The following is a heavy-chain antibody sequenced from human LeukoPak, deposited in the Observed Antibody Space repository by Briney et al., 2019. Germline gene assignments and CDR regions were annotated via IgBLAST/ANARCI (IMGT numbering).Heavy chain of an antibody. D-gene: IGHD3-10*01. CDR2: IIPIFGRA. CDR1: GDTISAYS. V-gene: IGHV1-69*06. Sequence: ASVKVSCKAAGDTISAYSLNWVRQAPGQGLEWMGGIIPIFGRAYYAQNFQGRVTITADKSTSTAYMELSSLGSEDTAIYYCAKGRGRLNVNRGVYNYHYYMDVWGTGTTVIVS. J-gene: IGHJ6*03. CDR3: AKGRGRLNVNRGVYNYHYYMDV.